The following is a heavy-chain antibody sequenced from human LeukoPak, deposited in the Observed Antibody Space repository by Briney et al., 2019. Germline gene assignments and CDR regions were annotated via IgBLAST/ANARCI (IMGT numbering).Heavy chain of an antibody. J-gene: IGHJ5*02. Sequence: SETLSLTCTVSGGSISSYYWSWIRQPAGKGLEWIGRIYTSGSTNYNPSLKRRVTMSVDTSKNQFSLKLSSVTAADTAVYYCARGGSDCSSTSCYPNWFDPWGQGALVTVSS. V-gene: IGHV4-4*07. CDR2: IYTSGST. CDR3: ARGGSDCSSTSCYPNWFDP. CDR1: GGSISSYY. D-gene: IGHD2-2*01.